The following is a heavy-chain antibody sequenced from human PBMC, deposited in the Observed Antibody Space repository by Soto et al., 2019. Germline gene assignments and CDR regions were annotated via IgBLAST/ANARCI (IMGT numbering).Heavy chain of an antibody. J-gene: IGHJ6*02. Sequence: SQTLSLTCAISGDSVSSNSAAWNWIRQSPSRGLEWLGRTYYRSKWYNDYAVSVKSRITINPDTSKNQFSLQLNSVTPEDTAVYYCARDRVLWFGELFPYYYGMDVWGQGTTVTVSS. CDR3: ARDRVLWFGELFPYYYGMDV. D-gene: IGHD3-10*01. V-gene: IGHV6-1*01. CDR2: TYYRSKWYN. CDR1: GDSVSSNSAA.